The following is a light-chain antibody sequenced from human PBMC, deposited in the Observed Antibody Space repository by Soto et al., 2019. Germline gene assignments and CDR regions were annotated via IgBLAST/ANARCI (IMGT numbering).Light chain of an antibody. CDR3: QQRSNWPRT. V-gene: IGKV3-11*01. Sequence: EIVLTQSPATLSLSPGESATLSCRSSQSVRSYLAWYQQKPGQAPRRLIYDASNRATGIPARFSGSGSGTDFTLTISSLEPEEFAVYYCQQRSNWPRTVGQGTKLEIK. J-gene: IGKJ2*01. CDR1: QSVRSY. CDR2: DAS.